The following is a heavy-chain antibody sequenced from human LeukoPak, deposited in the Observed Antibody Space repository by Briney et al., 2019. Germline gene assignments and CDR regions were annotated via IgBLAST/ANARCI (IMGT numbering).Heavy chain of an antibody. CDR1: GFTVTSSA. Sequence: SVKVSCKASGFTVTSSAMQWVRQARGQRLEWIGWIVVGSGNTNYAQKFQERVTITRDMSTSTAYMELSSLRSEDTAVYYCAAAYSSSWYGWGQGTLVTVSS. J-gene: IGHJ4*02. V-gene: IGHV1-58*02. D-gene: IGHD6-13*01. CDR3: AAAYSSSWYG. CDR2: IVVGSGNT.